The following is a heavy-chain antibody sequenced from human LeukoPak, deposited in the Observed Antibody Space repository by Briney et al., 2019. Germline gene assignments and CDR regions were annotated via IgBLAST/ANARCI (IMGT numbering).Heavy chain of an antibody. J-gene: IGHJ1*01. CDR3: AREEEEATPLYLQH. V-gene: IGHV6-1*01. CDR2: TFYRSKWYN. CDR1: GDSVSSNSAA. Sequence: SQTLSLTCAISGDSVSSNSAAWNWIRQSPSRGLEWLGRTFYRSKWYNDYAVSVQSRITINPDTSKNQVSLQLNSMAPEDTAVYYCAREEEEATPLYLQHWGQGTLVTVSS.